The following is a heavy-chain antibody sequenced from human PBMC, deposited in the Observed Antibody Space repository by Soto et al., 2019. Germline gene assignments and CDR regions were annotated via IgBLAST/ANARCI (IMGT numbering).Heavy chain of an antibody. CDR3: ARVGPTGWFDP. CDR1: GYSFTDYY. J-gene: IGHJ5*02. V-gene: IGHV1-2*02. Sequence: QVHLVQSGAEVKKPGASVKVSCKASGYSFTDYYMHWVRQAPGQGLEWMGWIKTNTGGTNYAQRVQGRVTMTGDTSINTAYMELSRLRSDDTAVYYCARVGPTGWFDPWGQGTVVTVSS. CDR2: IKTNTGGT.